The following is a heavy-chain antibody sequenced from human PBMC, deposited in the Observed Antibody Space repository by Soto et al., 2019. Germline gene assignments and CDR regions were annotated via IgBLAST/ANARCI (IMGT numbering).Heavy chain of an antibody. V-gene: IGHV1-3*01. J-gene: IGHJ4*02. CDR1: GYTFTSYA. CDR3: ARELDPYYGGNSLSLDY. D-gene: IGHD4-17*01. CDR2: INAGNGNT. Sequence: ASVKVSCKASGYTFTSYAMHWVRQAPGQSLEWMGWINAGNGNTKYSQKFQGRVTITRDTSASTAYMELSSLRSEDTAVYFCARELDPYYGGNSLSLDYWGQGTLVTVSS.